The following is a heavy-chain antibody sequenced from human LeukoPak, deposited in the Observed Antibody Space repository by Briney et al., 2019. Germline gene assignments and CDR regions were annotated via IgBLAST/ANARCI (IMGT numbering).Heavy chain of an antibody. J-gene: IGHJ4*02. V-gene: IGHV3-23*01. Sequence: GGSLRLSCAASGFTFSDYYMSWIRQAPGKGLEWVSAISGSGGSTYYADSVKGRFTISRDNSKNTLYLQMNSLRAEDTAVYYCAKDAPPTYYYDSSGYYYIDYWGQGTLVTVSS. D-gene: IGHD3-22*01. CDR2: ISGSGGST. CDR3: AKDAPPTYYYDSSGYYYIDY. CDR1: GFTFSDYY.